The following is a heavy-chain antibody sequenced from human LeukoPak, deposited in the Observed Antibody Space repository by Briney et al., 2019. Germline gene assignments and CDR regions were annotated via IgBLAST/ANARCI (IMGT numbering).Heavy chain of an antibody. J-gene: IGHJ4*02. Sequence: PGGSLRLSCAASGFTVSSNYMSWVRQAPGKGLEWVSVIYSGGSTYYADSAKGRFTISRDNSKNTLYLQMNSLRAEDTAVYYCARANYGGDFDYWGQGTLVTVSS. V-gene: IGHV3-53*01. CDR3: ARANYGGDFDY. CDR2: IYSGGST. CDR1: GFTVSSNY. D-gene: IGHD4-23*01.